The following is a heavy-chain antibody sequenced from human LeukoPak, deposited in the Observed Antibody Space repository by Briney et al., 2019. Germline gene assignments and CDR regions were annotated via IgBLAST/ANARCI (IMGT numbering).Heavy chain of an antibody. CDR1: GGSFSGYY. D-gene: IGHD6-13*01. CDR3: ARIRIAAARYYYYGMDV. V-gene: IGHV4-34*01. Sequence: SETLSLTCAVYGGSFSGYYWSWIRQPPGKGLERIGEINHSGSTNYNPSLKSRVTISVDTSKNQFSLKLSSVTAAGTAVYYCARIRIAAARYYYYGMDVWGQGTTVTVSS. CDR2: INHSGST. J-gene: IGHJ6*02.